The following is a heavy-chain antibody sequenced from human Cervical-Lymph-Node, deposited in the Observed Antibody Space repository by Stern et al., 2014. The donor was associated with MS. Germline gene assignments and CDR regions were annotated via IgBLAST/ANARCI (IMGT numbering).Heavy chain of an antibody. CDR1: GFTFDDYA. CDR3: AKDDGPSGSLLDY. D-gene: IGHD1-26*01. CDR2: ISWNSGSI. Sequence: EVQLLESGGGLVQPGRSLRLSCAASGFTFDDYAMHWVRQAPGKGLEWVSGISWNSGSIGYADSVKGRFTISRDNAKNSLYLQMNSLRAEDTAFYYCAKDDGPSGSLLDYWGQGTPVTVSS. V-gene: IGHV3-9*01. J-gene: IGHJ4*02.